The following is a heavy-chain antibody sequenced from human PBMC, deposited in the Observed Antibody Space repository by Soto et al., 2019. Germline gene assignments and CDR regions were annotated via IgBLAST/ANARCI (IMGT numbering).Heavy chain of an antibody. Sequence: GSGPTLVNPTQTLTLTCTFPGFSLSTSGTCVSWIRQPPGKALEWLALIDWDDDKYYSTSLKTRLTISKDTSKNQVVLTMTNMDPVDTATYYCARIVWLFDYCYYGMDVWGQGTTVTVSS. CDR3: ARIVWLFDYCYYGMDV. CDR1: GFSLSTSGTC. D-gene: IGHD3-22*01. CDR2: IDWDDDK. J-gene: IGHJ6*02. V-gene: IGHV2-70*01.